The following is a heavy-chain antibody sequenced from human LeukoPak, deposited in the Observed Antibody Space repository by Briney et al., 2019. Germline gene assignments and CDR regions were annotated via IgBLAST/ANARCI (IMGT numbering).Heavy chain of an antibody. CDR3: VKDLVRYCSGGSCPRYFDY. D-gene: IGHD2-15*01. J-gene: IGHJ4*02. V-gene: IGHV3-11*01. CDR1: GFTFSDYY. CDR2: ISSSGTTI. Sequence: GGSLRLSCAASGFTFSDYYMSWIRQAPGKGLEWVSYISSSGTTIHYADSVKGRFTISRDNAKNSLYLQMNSLRVEDTAVYYCVKDLVRYCSGGSCPRYFDYWGQGTLVTVSS.